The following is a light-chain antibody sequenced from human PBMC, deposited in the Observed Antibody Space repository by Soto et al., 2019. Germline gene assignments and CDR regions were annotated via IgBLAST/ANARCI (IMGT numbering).Light chain of an antibody. V-gene: IGLV2-8*01. CDR2: EVS. Sequence: QALLTQYPSASESPGLSVTISCTSTSSDVGGYKYVSWYQQQPGKAPKLMIYEVSKRPSGDADRFSGSKSGNTASLNVSGLQADDDAAYYCRSYAGGSNYVFGPGTKVTV. CDR1: SSDVGGYKY. CDR3: RSYAGGSNYV. J-gene: IGLJ1*01.